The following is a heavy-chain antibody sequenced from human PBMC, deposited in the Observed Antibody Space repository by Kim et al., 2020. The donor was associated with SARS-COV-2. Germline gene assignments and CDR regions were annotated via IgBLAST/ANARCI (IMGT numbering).Heavy chain of an antibody. V-gene: IGHV4-31*03. Sequence: SETLSLTCTVSGGSISSGGYYWSWIRLHPGKGLEWIGYIYYSGSTYYNPSLKSRVTISVDTSKNQFSLKLSSVTAADTAVYYCARAGATIFGVVSAFDIWGQGTMVTVSS. CDR3: ARAGATIFGVVSAFDI. CDR1: GGSISSGGYY. D-gene: IGHD3-3*01. J-gene: IGHJ3*02. CDR2: IYYSGST.